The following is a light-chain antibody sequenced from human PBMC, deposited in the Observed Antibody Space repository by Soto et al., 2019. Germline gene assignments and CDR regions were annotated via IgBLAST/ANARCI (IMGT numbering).Light chain of an antibody. CDR2: DVN. V-gene: IGLV2-14*03. J-gene: IGLJ2*01. Sequence: QSALTQPASVSGSPGQSITISCTGTSSDIATSDYVSWFQHHPGEAPKIILYDVNNRPSGVSDRFSGSKSGNTASLTISGLQAEDEADYYCSSFTSSDDLLFGGGIKLTVL. CDR3: SSFTSSDDLL. CDR1: SSDIATSDY.